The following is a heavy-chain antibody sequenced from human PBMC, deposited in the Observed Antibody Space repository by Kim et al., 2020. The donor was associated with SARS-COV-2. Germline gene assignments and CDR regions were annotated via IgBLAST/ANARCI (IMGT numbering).Heavy chain of an antibody. J-gene: IGHJ6*03. CDR1: GGTFSSYA. CDR2: IIPILGIA. V-gene: IGHV1-69*04. Sequence: SVKVSCKASGGTFSSYAISWVRQAPGQGLEWMGRIIPILGIANYAQKFQGRVTITADKSTSTAYMELSSLRSEDTAVYYCARGHYDFWSGYAYYYYMDVWGKGTTVTVSS. CDR3: ARGHYDFWSGYAYYYYMDV. D-gene: IGHD3-3*01.